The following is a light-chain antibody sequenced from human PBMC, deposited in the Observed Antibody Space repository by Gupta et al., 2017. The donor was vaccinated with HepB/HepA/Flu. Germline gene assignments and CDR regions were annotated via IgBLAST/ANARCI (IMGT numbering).Light chain of an antibody. V-gene: IGKV3-11*01. CDR2: DAS. J-gene: IGKJ2*01. Sequence: ESLLTQSPSTLSLSPGERATLSCRARQSVSSYLAWYKEKPGQAPRLLNYDASNRATVIKARFTGSGEGTDGTLTISSLEPEDFEVYYSQQRSNWLPVYTFGQGTKLDIK. CDR1: QSVSSY. CDR3: QQRSNWLPVYT.